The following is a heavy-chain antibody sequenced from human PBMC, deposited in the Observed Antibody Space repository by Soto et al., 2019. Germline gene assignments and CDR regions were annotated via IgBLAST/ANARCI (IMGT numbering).Heavy chain of an antibody. D-gene: IGHD4-4*01. CDR1: GGSFSGYY. Sequence: SETLSLTCAVYGGSFSGYYWSWIRQPPGKGLEWIGEISHSGSTNYNPSLKSRVTISVDTSKNQFSLKLSSVTAADTAVYYCARSSTVTTRYYYYYYGMDVWGQGTTVTVSS. CDR3: ARSSTVTTRYYYYYYGMDV. J-gene: IGHJ6*02. CDR2: ISHSGST. V-gene: IGHV4-34*01.